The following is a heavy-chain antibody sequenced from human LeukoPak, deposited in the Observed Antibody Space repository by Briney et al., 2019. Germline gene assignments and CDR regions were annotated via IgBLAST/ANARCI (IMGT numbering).Heavy chain of an antibody. CDR2: SLRDGGDK. D-gene: IGHD3-10*01. CDR1: GFSFSDYA. J-gene: IGHJ4*02. CDR3: AKGFSGYGEYYFDS. V-gene: IGHV3-30*18. Sequence: PGTSLRLSCAASGFSFSDYAMHWVRQAPGKGLEWVSISLRDGGDKGYADSVKGRFTISSDTSNNTLYLQMNSLRPDDTAVYFCAKGFSGYGEYYFDSWGQGALVIVSS.